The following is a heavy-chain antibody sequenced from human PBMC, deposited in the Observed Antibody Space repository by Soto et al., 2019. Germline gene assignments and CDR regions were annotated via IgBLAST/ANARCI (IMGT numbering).Heavy chain of an antibody. V-gene: IGHV3-33*01. CDR2: IWYDGNKK. Sequence: QVQLVESGGGVVQPGRSLRLSCAASGFTFSNYGMYWVRQAPGKGLEWVAVIWYDGNKKYYADPVKGRFAISRDNSKNMLYLQMNSLRAEDTAVYYCALWYNSGFSIDYWGQGTLVTVSS. CDR1: GFTFSNYG. CDR3: ALWYNSGFSIDY. D-gene: IGHD3-22*01. J-gene: IGHJ4*02.